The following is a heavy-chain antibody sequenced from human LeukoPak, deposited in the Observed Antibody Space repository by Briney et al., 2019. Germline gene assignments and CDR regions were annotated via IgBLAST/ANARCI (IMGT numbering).Heavy chain of an antibody. V-gene: IGHV3-21*01. J-gene: IGHJ4*02. CDR1: GFTFSSYS. Sequence: GGSLRLSCAASGFTFSSYSMNWVRRAPGKGLEWVSSISSSSSYIYYADSVKGRFTISRDNAKNSLYLQMNSLRAEDTAVYYCARVRGSNIFDYWGQGTLVTVSS. D-gene: IGHD2/OR15-2a*01. CDR2: ISSSSSYI. CDR3: ARVRGSNIFDY.